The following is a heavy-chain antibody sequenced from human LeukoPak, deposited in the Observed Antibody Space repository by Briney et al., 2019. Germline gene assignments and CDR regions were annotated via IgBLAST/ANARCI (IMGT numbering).Heavy chain of an antibody. CDR2: IYSGGST. CDR3: ARDQSSGGVDY. D-gene: IGHD3-10*01. J-gene: IGHJ4*02. V-gene: IGHV3-53*04. CDR1: GFTFSNYA. Sequence: GGSLRLSCAASGFTFSNYAISWVRQAPGKGLEWVSVIYSGGSTYYADSVKGRFTISRHNSKNTLYLQMNSLRPEDTAVYYCARDQSSGGVDYWGQGTLVTVSS.